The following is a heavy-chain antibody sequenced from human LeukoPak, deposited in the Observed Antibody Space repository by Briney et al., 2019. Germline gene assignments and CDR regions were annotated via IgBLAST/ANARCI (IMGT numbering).Heavy chain of an antibody. Sequence: GGSLRLSCVASGFGVSNSYMSWVRQAPGKGLGWVSVISTGGGTSYTDSVKGRFTFSRDNSKNTLFLQMNSLRAEDTGVYYCARGGITDYGDYSSFDYWGQGTLLTVSS. CDR1: GFGVSNSY. V-gene: IGHV3-66*01. CDR2: ISTGGGT. J-gene: IGHJ4*02. CDR3: ARGGITDYGDYSSFDY. D-gene: IGHD4-17*01.